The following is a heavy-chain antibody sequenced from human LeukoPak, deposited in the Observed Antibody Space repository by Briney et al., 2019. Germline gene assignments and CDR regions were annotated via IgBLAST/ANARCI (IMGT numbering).Heavy chain of an antibody. V-gene: IGHV4-34*01. CDR2: INHSGSI. CDR3: ASCSSGYYYYYYYMDV. Sequence: GSLRLSCAASGFTFSSYWMSWVRQAPGKGLEWIGEINHSGSINYNPSLKSRVTISVDTSKNQFSLKLSSVTAADTAVYYCASCSSGYYYYYYYMDVWGKGTTVTVSS. J-gene: IGHJ6*03. CDR1: GFTFSSYW. D-gene: IGHD3-22*01.